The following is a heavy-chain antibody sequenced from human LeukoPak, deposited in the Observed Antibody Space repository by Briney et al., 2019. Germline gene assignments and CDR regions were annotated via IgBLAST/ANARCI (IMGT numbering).Heavy chain of an antibody. D-gene: IGHD3-3*01. J-gene: IGHJ4*02. CDR3: ARGKNYDFWSGYRHSFDY. CDR2: IYYSGST. CDR1: GGSISSSSYY. Sequence: SETLSLTCTVSGGSISSSSYYWGWIRQPPGKGLEWIGSIYYSGSTYYNPSLESRVTISVDTSKNQFSLKLSSVTAADTAVYYCARGKNYDFWSGYRHSFDYWGQGTLVTVSS. V-gene: IGHV4-39*07.